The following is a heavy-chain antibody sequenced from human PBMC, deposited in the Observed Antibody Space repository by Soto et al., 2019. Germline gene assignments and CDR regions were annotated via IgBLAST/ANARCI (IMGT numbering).Heavy chain of an antibody. CDR1: GGYFSGYY. Sequence: SETLSLTCAVYGGYFSGYYWSWIRQPPGKGLEWIGEINHSGSTNYNPSLKSRVTISVDTSKNQFSLKLSSVTAADTAVYYCARGRLSSGLLDPWGQGPRVTDSS. V-gene: IGHV4-34*01. D-gene: IGHD6-19*01. CDR2: INHSGST. CDR3: ARGRLSSGLLDP. J-gene: IGHJ5*02.